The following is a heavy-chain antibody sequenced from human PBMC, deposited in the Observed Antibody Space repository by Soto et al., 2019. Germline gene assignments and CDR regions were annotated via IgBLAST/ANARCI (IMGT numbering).Heavy chain of an antibody. Sequence: PGGALRLSCAATGFTFNSYWMHWVRQAPGKGLEWVSRINSDESITDYADSVKRRFTISRDSAKNMLYLQMNSLRAEDTAVYYCARDFGPPIADQVPFDYWGQGILVTVYS. CDR3: ARDFGPPIADQVPFDY. V-gene: IGHV3-74*01. J-gene: IGHJ4*02. D-gene: IGHD6-13*01. CDR1: GFTFNSYW. CDR2: INSDESIT.